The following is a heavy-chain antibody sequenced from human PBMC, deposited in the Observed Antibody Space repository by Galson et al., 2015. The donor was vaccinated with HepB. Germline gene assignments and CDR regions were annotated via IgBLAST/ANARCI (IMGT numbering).Heavy chain of an antibody. CDR1: GGTFSSYA. J-gene: IGHJ5*02. Sequence: SVKVSCKASGGTFSSYAISWVRQAPGQGLEWMGGIIPIFGTANYAQKFQGRVTITADESTSTAYMELSSLRSEDTAVYYCARDIGWGDVKQLVGGTNWFDPWGQGTLVTVSS. D-gene: IGHD6-6*01. CDR2: IIPIFGTA. V-gene: IGHV1-69*13. CDR3: ARDIGWGDVKQLVGGTNWFDP.